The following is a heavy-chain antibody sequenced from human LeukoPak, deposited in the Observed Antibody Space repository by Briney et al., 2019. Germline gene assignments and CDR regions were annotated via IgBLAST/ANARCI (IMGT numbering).Heavy chain of an antibody. CDR2: INHSGST. D-gene: IGHD5-12*01. CDR1: GGSFSGYY. J-gene: IGHJ4*02. V-gene: IGHV4-34*01. Sequence: SETLSLTCAVYGGSFSGYYWSWIRQPPGKGLEWIGEINHSGSTNYNPSLKSRVTISVDTSKNQFSLKLSSVTAADTAVYYCARARGYSGYAYFDYWGQGTLVTVSS. CDR3: ARARGYSGYAYFDY.